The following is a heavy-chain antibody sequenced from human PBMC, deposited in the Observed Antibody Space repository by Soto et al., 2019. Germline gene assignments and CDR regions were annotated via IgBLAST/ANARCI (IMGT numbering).Heavy chain of an antibody. D-gene: IGHD5-12*01. CDR2: TKNKGNSYTT. J-gene: IGHJ4*02. V-gene: IGHV3-72*01. Sequence: GGSLRLSCAASGFTLSDHFMDWVRQAPGKGLEWVGRTKNKGNSYTTEYAASVKGRLTISRDDSKNSVYLHMNSLKSEDTAVYYCARGGYEYRYWGQGTLVTVSS. CDR1: GFTLSDHF. CDR3: ARGGYEYRY.